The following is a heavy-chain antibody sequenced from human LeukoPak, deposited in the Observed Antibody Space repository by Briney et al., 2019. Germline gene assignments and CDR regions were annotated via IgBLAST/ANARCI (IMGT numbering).Heavy chain of an antibody. Sequence: SVSLCLTCGVSGDSLWIGDYYGRWARWHPGKGLGWIGYISYCGTTYYNPSLTSRVTISVDTSKNQFSLKLGSVTAGDTAVYYCARTYCRGGTCYSWDYWGQGTLVTVSS. J-gene: IGHJ4*02. CDR3: ARTYCRGGTCYSWDY. CDR1: GDSLWIGDYY. V-gene: IGHV4-31*11. D-gene: IGHD2-15*01. CDR2: ISYCGTT.